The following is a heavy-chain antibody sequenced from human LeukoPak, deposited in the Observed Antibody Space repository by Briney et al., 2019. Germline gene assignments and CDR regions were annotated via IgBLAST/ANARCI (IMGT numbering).Heavy chain of an antibody. D-gene: IGHD2-15*01. CDR1: GGSFSGYY. Sequence: PSETLSLTCAAYGGSFSGYYWSWIRQPPGKGLEWIGEINHSGSTNYNPSLKSRVTISVDTSKNQFSLKLSSVTAADTAVYYCARDPGYCSGGSCYGHDAFDIWGQGTMVTVSS. V-gene: IGHV4-34*01. CDR3: ARDPGYCSGGSCYGHDAFDI. J-gene: IGHJ3*02. CDR2: INHSGST.